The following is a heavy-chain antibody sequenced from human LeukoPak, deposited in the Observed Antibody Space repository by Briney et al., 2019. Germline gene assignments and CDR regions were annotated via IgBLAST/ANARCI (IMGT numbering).Heavy chain of an antibody. V-gene: IGHV4-59*01. J-gene: IGHJ4*02. CDR3: ARYMVRGVTGLDY. CDR2: IYYSGST. Sequence: KPSETLSLTCTVSGGSISSYYWSWIRQPPGKGLEWIGYIYYSGSTNYNPSLKSRVTISVDTSKNQFSLKLSSVTAADTAVHYCARYMVRGVTGLDYWGQGTLVTVSS. D-gene: IGHD3-10*01. CDR1: GGSISSYY.